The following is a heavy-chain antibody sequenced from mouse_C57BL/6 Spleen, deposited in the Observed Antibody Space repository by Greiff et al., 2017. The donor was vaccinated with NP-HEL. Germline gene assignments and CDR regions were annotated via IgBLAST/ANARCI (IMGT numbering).Heavy chain of an antibody. CDR3: ARGGYDGYYSYYAMDY. CDR2: INYDGSST. Sequence: DVKLVESEGGLVQPGSSMKLSCTASGFTFSDYYMAWVRQVPEKGLEWVANINYDGSSTYYLDSLKSRFIISRDNAKNIQYLQMSSLKSEDTATYYCARGGYDGYYSYYAMDYWGKGTSVTVSS. V-gene: IGHV5-16*01. D-gene: IGHD2-3*01. CDR1: GFTFSDYY. J-gene: IGHJ4*01.